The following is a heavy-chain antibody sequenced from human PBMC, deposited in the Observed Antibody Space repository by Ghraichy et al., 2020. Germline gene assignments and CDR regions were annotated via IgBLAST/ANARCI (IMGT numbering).Heavy chain of an antibody. V-gene: IGHV5-51*01. D-gene: IGHD6-13*01. CDR1: GNSFTKYW. CDR3: ARHAAAAGLYYYGMDV. CDR2: IYPGDSET. J-gene: IGHJ6*02. Sequence: GESLNISCKGSGNSFTKYWIGWVRQMPGKGLEWMGIIYPGDSETRYSPSFQGQVTISADKSISTAYLQWSSLKASDTAMYYCARHAAAAGLYYYGMDVWGQGTTVTVSS.